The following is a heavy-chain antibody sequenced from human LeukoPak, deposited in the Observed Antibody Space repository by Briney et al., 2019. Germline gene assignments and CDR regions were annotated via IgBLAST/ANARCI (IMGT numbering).Heavy chain of an antibody. Sequence: GGSLRLSCAASGFIFSSYEMNWVRQAPGKGLEWVSYISSSGSTIYYADSVKGRFTISRDNAKNSLYLQMNSLRAEDTAVYYCARLKQQLAAFDYWGQGTLVTVSS. CDR2: ISSSGSTI. CDR3: ARLKQQLAAFDY. CDR1: GFIFSSYE. V-gene: IGHV3-48*03. D-gene: IGHD6-13*01. J-gene: IGHJ4*02.